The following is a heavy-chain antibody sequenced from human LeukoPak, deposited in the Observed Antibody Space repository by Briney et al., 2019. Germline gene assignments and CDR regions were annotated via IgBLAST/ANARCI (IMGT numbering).Heavy chain of an antibody. J-gene: IGHJ4*02. CDR1: GGSISSSTYY. Sequence: SETLSLTCTVSGGSISSSTYYWGWIRQPPGKGLEWIGSIDYSGSTYYNPSLKSRVTLSVDTSKNQFSLKLSSVTAADTAVYYCARDGRIAVAGIYDKPFNSWGQGTLVTVS. CDR2: IDYSGST. D-gene: IGHD6-19*01. V-gene: IGHV4-39*07. CDR3: ARDGRIAVAGIYDKPFNS.